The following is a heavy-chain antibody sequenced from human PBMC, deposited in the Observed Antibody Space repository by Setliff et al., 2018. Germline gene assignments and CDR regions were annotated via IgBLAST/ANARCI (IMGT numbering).Heavy chain of an antibody. CDR1: GGSISSSIYQ. CDR2: IYYTGTA. Sequence: KTSETLSLTCTVSGGSISSSIYQWGWVRQSPGKGLEWIGSIYYTGTAYYSPSLKSRVTISVDTSKNQFSLQVTSVTAADTAVYFCARDTPHDPVSSNWYRNWFDPWGQGILVT. CDR3: ARDTPHDPVSSNWYRNWFDP. V-gene: IGHV4-39*02. D-gene: IGHD6-13*01. J-gene: IGHJ5*02.